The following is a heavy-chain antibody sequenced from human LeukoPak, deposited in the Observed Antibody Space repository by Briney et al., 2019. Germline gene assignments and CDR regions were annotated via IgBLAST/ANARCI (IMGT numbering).Heavy chain of an antibody. CDR3: VRDAPGTTPFDH. CDR2: IKVNGDDI. CDR1: GFNFRDDW. Sequence: GGSLRLSCGASGFNFRDDWMHWVRQAPGKGLVWLSGIKVNGDDIGYADSVRGRFTISRDNDKNTPYLQMRSLRAEDTAVYYCVRDAPGTTPFDHWGQGTLVTVSS. D-gene: IGHD1-7*01. V-gene: IGHV3-74*01. J-gene: IGHJ4*02.